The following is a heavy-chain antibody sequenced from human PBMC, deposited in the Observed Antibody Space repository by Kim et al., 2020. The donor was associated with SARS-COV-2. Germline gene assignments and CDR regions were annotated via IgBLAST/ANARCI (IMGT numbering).Heavy chain of an antibody. J-gene: IGHJ4*02. Sequence: ASVKVSCKASGYTFTGYYLHWVRQTPGQGLEWMGWFSPNSGGANFAQKFQGRVTMTRDTAISTAYMEVSRLTSDDTAVYYCVRDDGYNVFDYWGQGTLFT. CDR1: GYTFTGYY. V-gene: IGHV1-2*02. CDR3: VRDDGYNVFDY. D-gene: IGHD5-12*01. CDR2: FSPNSGGA.